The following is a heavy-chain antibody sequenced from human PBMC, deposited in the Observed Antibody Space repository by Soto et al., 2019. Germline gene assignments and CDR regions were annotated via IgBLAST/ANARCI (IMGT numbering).Heavy chain of an antibody. CDR3: ARGEYSSSPLSWFDP. V-gene: IGHV1-18*01. CDR2: ISAYNGNT. J-gene: IGHJ5*02. Sequence: ASVKVSCKASGYTFTSYGISWVRQAPGQGLEWMGWISAYNGNTNYAQKLQGRVTMTTDTSTSTAYMELRSPRSDDTAVYYCARGEYSSSPLSWFDPWGQGTLVTVSS. CDR1: GYTFTSYG. D-gene: IGHD6-6*01.